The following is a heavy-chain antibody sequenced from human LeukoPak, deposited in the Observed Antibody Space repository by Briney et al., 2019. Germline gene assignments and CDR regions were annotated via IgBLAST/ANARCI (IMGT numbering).Heavy chain of an antibody. CDR3: ARQLVGGDPGCAFDI. CDR2: IYPGDSDT. D-gene: IGHD1-26*01. J-gene: IGHJ3*02. CDR1: GYGFTSYW. Sequence: GESLKISCKGSGYGFTSYWIGWVRQMPGKGLEWMGIIYPGDSDTRYSPSFQGQVTISADKSISTAYLQWSSLKASDTAMYYCARQLVGGDPGCAFDIWGQGTMVTVSS. V-gene: IGHV5-51*01.